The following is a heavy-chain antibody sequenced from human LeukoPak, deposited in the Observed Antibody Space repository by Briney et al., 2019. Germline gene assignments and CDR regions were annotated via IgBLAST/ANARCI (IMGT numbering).Heavy chain of an antibody. Sequence: SETLSLTCTGSGGSISSYYWSWIRQPPGKGLEWIGYIYYSGSTNYNPSLKSRVTISVDTSKNQFSLKLSSVTATDTAVYYCARQGTTDAFDIWGQGTMVTVSS. CDR1: GGSISSYY. D-gene: IGHD1-1*01. J-gene: IGHJ3*02. CDR3: ARQGTTDAFDI. V-gene: IGHV4-59*08. CDR2: IYYSGST.